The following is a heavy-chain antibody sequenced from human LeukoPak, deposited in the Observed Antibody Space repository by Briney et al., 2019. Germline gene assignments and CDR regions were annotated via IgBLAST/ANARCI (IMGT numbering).Heavy chain of an antibody. J-gene: IGHJ3*02. Sequence: SQTLSLTCAISGDSATSNNAAWNWIRQSPSRGLEWLGRTYYRSKWYNDYALSVESRITINPDTSKNQFSLQLNSVTPEDTAVYYCAREVVAGDDAFDIWGQGTMVTVSS. CDR2: TYYRSKWYN. D-gene: IGHD2-15*01. V-gene: IGHV6-1*01. CDR3: AREVVAGDDAFDI. CDR1: GDSATSNNAA.